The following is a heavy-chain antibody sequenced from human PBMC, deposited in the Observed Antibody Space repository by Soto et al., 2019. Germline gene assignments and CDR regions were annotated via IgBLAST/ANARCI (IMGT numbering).Heavy chain of an antibody. CDR3: AKDMEQLVPYYYYGMDV. CDR2: ISWDGGST. V-gene: IGHV3-43*01. CDR1: GFTFDDYT. Sequence: EVQLVESGGVMVQPGGSLRLSCAASGFTFDDYTMHWVRQAPGKGLEWVSLISWDGGSTYYADSVKGRFTISRDNSKNSLYLQMNSLRTEDTALYYCAKDMEQLVPYYYYGMDVWGQGTTVTVSS. J-gene: IGHJ6*02. D-gene: IGHD6-13*01.